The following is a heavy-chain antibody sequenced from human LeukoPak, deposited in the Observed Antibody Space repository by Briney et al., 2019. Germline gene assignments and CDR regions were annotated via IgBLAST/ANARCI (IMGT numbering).Heavy chain of an antibody. CDR2: IYHSRST. CDR1: GGSISSGGYY. J-gene: IGHJ5*02. V-gene: IGHV4-30-2*01. CDR3: ARGGYSGYDYVGWFDP. D-gene: IGHD5-12*01. Sequence: SETLSLTCTVSGGSISSGGYYWSWIRQPPGKGLEWIGYIYHSRSTYYNPSLKSRVTISVDRSKNQFSLKLSSVTAADTAVYYCARGGYSGYDYVGWFDPWGQGTLVTVSS.